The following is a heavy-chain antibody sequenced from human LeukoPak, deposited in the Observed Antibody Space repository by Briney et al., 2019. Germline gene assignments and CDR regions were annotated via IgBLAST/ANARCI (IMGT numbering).Heavy chain of an antibody. CDR2: IKQDGSEK. J-gene: IGHJ4*02. D-gene: IGHD2-15*01. CDR3: AKGGGFCDY. CDR1: GFTFSNYW. V-gene: IGHV3-7*01. Sequence: GGSLRLSCAASGFTFSNYWMSWVRQAPGKGLEWVASIKQDGSEKYYVDSVKGRFTIPRDNAKNSLYLQMNSLRVEDTAVYYCAKGGGFCDYWGQGTLVTVSS.